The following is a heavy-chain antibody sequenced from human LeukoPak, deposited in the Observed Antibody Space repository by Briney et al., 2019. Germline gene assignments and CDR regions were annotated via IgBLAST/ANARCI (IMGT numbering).Heavy chain of an antibody. CDR3: AKVKTVTIVVINVFDM. CDR1: GFTFSRYA. Sequence: GGSLRLSCAASGFTFSRYAMSWVRLAPGKGLEWVSAINGIGRSTHYADSVKGRLTISRDNSNNTLYLQMSSLRAEDTAVYYCAKVKTVTIVVINVFDMWGQGTKVTVSS. V-gene: IGHV3-23*01. J-gene: IGHJ3*02. D-gene: IGHD3-22*01. CDR2: INGIGRST.